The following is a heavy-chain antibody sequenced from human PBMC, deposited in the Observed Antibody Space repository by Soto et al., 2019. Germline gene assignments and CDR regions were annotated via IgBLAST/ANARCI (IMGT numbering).Heavy chain of an antibody. D-gene: IGHD4-17*01. CDR1: GFTFSSYS. J-gene: IGHJ4*02. Sequence: GGSLRLSCAASGFTFSSYSMNWVRQAPGKGLEWVSSISSSSSYIYYADSVKGRFTISRDNAKNSLYLQMNSLRAEDTAVYYCARDLEGDYAARGIGFDYWGQGTLVTVSS. CDR3: ARDLEGDYAARGIGFDY. CDR2: ISSSSSYI. V-gene: IGHV3-21*01.